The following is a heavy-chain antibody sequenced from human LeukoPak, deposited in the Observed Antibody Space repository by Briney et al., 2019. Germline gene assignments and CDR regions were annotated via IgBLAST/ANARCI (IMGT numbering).Heavy chain of an antibody. D-gene: IGHD6-13*01. J-gene: IGHJ4*02. CDR3: ARSWAGFDY. Sequence: SETLSLTCTVSGGSISSNSYYGSWIRRPAGRGLEWIVRIYSSGSTNYNPSLKIRVSISVDTSKSQFSLNLSSVTAADTAVYYCARSWAGFDYWGQGTLVTVSS. CDR2: IYSSGST. V-gene: IGHV4-61*02. CDR1: GGSISSNSYY.